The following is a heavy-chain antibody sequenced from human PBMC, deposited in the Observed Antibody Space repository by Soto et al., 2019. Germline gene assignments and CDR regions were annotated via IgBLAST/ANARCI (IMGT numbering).Heavy chain of an antibody. V-gene: IGHV2-26*01. CDR2: IFSNDEK. CDR3: ARIRSSIAARVDPDY. J-gene: IGHJ4*02. D-gene: IGHD6-6*01. Sequence: QVTLKESGPVLVKPTETLTLTCTVSGFSLSNARMGVSWIRQPPGKALEWLAHIFSNDEKSYSTSLKSRLTISKHTSKSQVVLTMTNMDPVDTATYYCARIRSSIAARVDPDYWGQGTLVTVSS. CDR1: GFSLSNARMG.